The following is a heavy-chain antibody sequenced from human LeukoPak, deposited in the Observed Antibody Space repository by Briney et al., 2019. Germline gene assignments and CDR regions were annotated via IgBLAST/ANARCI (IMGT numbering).Heavy chain of an antibody. CDR1: GYTFTSYG. J-gene: IGHJ4*02. D-gene: IGHD6-13*01. Sequence: ASVKVSCKASGYTFTSYGISWVRQAPGQGLEWMGWISAYNGNTNYAQKLQGRVTMTTDTSTSTAYMELRSLRSDDTAVYYCATAAAAAGTQPFDYWGQGTLVTVSS. V-gene: IGHV1-18*01. CDR2: ISAYNGNT. CDR3: ATAAAAAGTQPFDY.